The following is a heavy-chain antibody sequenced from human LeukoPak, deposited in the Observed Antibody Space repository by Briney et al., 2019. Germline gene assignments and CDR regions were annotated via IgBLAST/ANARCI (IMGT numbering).Heavy chain of an antibody. Sequence: ASVKVSCTASGDTFTGYYMYWVRQAPGQGREWMGWINPNSGGTNYAQKFQGRVTMTRDTSTSTACMYLSRLRSDGTGVYYCARARRGAIVVVVAAVAPNWFDPWGQGTLVTVSS. V-gene: IGHV1-2*02. D-gene: IGHD2-15*01. CDR3: ARARRGAIVVVVAAVAPNWFDP. J-gene: IGHJ5*02. CDR2: INPNSGGT. CDR1: GDTFTGYY.